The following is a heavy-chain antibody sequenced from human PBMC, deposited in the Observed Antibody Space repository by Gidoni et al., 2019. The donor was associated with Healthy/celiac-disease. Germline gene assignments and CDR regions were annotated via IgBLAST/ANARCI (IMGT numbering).Heavy chain of an antibody. CDR1: GFTFRSYA. V-gene: IGHV3-30-3*01. D-gene: IGHD1-1*01. J-gene: IGHJ1*01. CDR2: ISYDGSNK. Sequence: QVQLVESGGGVVQPGRSLRLSCAAAGFTFRSYAMHWVRQAPGKGLEWVAVISYDGSNKYYADSVKGRFTISRDNSKNTLYLQMNSLRAEDTAVYYCARFGTVVQHGAEYFQHWGQGTLVTVSS. CDR3: ARFGTVVQHGAEYFQH.